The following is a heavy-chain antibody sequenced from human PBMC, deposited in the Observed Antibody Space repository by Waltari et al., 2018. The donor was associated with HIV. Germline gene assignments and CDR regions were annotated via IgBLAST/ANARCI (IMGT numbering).Heavy chain of an antibody. Sequence: EVQLVESGGGLIQPGRSLRLSCAASGFSFYTYSITWVRQAPGKGLEWISHLTSSSSTVHYADSVKGRFTVSRDNGKNSLFLQMTSLRVEDTAVYYCARVGTGAGVLDYYVMDVWGQGTTVTVSS. CDR3: ARVGTGAGVLDYYVMDV. CDR2: LTSSSSTV. J-gene: IGHJ6*02. V-gene: IGHV3-48*01. D-gene: IGHD1-1*01. CDR1: GFSFYTYS.